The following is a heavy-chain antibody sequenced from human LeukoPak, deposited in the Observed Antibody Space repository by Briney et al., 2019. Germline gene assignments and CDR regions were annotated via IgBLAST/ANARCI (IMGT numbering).Heavy chain of an antibody. V-gene: IGHV2-70*01. Sequence: CGPTLANPTQTLTLTCTFSGSSLSTSGMCGSWIRQPPGKALEWFTLINWDDDTFYSPSLKNSLTISKDSSKHPEVLTMSNTHPVDTATYYCARGLDAFDMWGQGTMVTVSS. J-gene: IGHJ3*02. CDR3: ARGLDAFDM. CDR2: INWDDDT. D-gene: IGHD3/OR15-3a*01. CDR1: GSSLSTSGMC.